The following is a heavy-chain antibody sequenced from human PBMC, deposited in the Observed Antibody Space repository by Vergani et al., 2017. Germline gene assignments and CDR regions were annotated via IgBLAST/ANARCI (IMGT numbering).Heavy chain of an antibody. Sequence: QVQLVESGGGVVQPGGSLRLSCAASGFTFSSYGMHWVRQAPGKGLEWVAFIRYDGSNKYYADSVKGRFTISRDNSKNTLYLQMNSLRAEDTAVYYCAKDLNIVVVPAAMYYYYYGMDVWG. V-gene: IGHV3-30*02. D-gene: IGHD2-2*01. J-gene: IGHJ6*02. CDR1: GFTFSSYG. CDR3: AKDLNIVVVPAAMYYYYYGMDV. CDR2: IRYDGSNK.